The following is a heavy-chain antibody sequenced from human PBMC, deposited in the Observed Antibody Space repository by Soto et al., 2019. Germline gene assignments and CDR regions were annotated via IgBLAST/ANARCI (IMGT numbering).Heavy chain of an antibody. Sequence: QPGGSLRLSCVASGFTFEDQAMHWVRQAPGKGLEWVSGISWKGDRVGYADSVKGRFTISRDNAKNSLVLQMNSLRAEDTAFYFCVRDTYYDFWSGPGGPFDLWGPGTMVTVSS. D-gene: IGHD3-3*01. CDR1: GFTFEDQA. CDR2: ISWKGDRV. CDR3: VRDTYYDFWSGPGGPFDL. V-gene: IGHV3-9*01. J-gene: IGHJ3*01.